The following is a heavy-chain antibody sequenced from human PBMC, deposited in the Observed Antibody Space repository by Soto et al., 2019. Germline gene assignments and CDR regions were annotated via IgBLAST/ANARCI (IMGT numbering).Heavy chain of an antibody. CDR2: INYSGTT. Sequence: PSETLSLTCSVSGGSFSSDSFIWSWVRQFPGKGLEWIGYINYSGTTYYNPSLRSRITMSVDTFKNQFSLNLSSVTAADTAVYYCARDHKWDGMDVWGQGTTVTVSS. V-gene: IGHV4-31*03. CDR1: GGSFSSDSFI. J-gene: IGHJ6*02. D-gene: IGHD1-26*01. CDR3: ARDHKWDGMDV.